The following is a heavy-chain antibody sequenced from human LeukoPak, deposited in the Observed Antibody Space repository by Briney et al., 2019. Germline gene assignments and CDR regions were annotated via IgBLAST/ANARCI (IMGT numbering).Heavy chain of an antibody. CDR2: ISYDGSNK. D-gene: IGHD6-13*01. CDR3: ARDIMDSSWFDY. Sequence: GRSLRLSCAASGFTFSSYAMHWVRQAPGKGLEWVAVISYDGSNKYYADSVKGRFTISRDKSKNTLYLQMNSLRAEDTAVYYCARDIMDSSWFDYWGQGTLVTVSS. V-gene: IGHV3-30-3*01. CDR1: GFTFSSYA. J-gene: IGHJ4*02.